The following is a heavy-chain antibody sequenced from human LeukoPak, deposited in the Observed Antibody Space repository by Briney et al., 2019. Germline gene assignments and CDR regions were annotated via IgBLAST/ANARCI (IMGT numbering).Heavy chain of an antibody. CDR3: ARGIVVVTHDAFDI. D-gene: IGHD3-22*01. CDR1: GYSIGSGYY. J-gene: IGHJ3*02. Sequence: PSETLSLTCAVSGYSIGSGYYWGWIRQPPGKGLEWIGNIYHSGGTYYNPSLKSRVTISVDTSKNQFSLNLSYVTAADTAVYYRARGIVVVTHDAFDIWGQGTMVTVSS. V-gene: IGHV4-38-2*01. CDR2: IYHSGGT.